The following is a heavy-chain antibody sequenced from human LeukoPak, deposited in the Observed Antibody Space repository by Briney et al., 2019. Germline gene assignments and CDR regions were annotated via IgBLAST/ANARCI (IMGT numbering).Heavy chain of an antibody. CDR2: IYYSGST. D-gene: IGHD3-22*01. J-gene: IGHJ3*02. CDR1: GGSISSGGYY. Sequence: SQTLSLTCTVSGGSISSGGYYWSWIRQHPGKGLEWIGYIYYSGSTYYNPSLKSRVTISVDTSKNQFSLRLSSVTAADTAVYYCARDPPYYDSSGRDDAFDIWGQGTMVTVSS. CDR3: ARDPPYYDSSGRDDAFDI. V-gene: IGHV4-31*03.